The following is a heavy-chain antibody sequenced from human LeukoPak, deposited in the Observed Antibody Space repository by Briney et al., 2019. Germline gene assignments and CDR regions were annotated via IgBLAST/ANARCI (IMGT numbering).Heavy chain of an antibody. D-gene: IGHD4-11*01. CDR3: ASQGSSKTPFDY. Sequence: GASVNVSCKASGYTFTSYYMHWVRQAPGQGLEWMGIINPSGGSTSYAQKFQGRVTMTRDTSTSTVYMELSSLRSEDTAVYYCASQGSSKTPFDYWGQGTLVTVSS. V-gene: IGHV1-46*01. CDR1: GYTFTSYY. J-gene: IGHJ4*02. CDR2: INPSGGST.